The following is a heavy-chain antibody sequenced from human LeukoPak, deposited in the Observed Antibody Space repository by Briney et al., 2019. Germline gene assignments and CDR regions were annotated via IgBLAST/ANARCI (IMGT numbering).Heavy chain of an antibody. CDR1: GGSFSGYY. CDR3: AREEAMIVVVKAFDI. J-gene: IGHJ3*02. Sequence: SETLSLTCAVYGGSFSGYYWSWIRQPPGKGLEWIGEINHSGSTNYNPSLKSRVTISVDTSKNQFSLKLSSVTAADTAVYYCAREEAMIVVVKAFDIWGQGTMVTVSS. V-gene: IGHV4-34*01. D-gene: IGHD3-22*01. CDR2: INHSGST.